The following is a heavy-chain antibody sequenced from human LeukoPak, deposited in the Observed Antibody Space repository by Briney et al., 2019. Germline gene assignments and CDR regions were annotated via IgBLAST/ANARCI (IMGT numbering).Heavy chain of an antibody. CDR3: ARPGYCSGGSCSHFDY. CDR1: GCSFNGYY. CDR2: INHSGST. Sequence: SETLSLTCAVYGCSFNGYYWIWIRQPPGKGLEWIGEINHSGSTNYNPSLKSRVTISVDTSKNQFSLKLSSVTAADAAVYYCARPGYCSGGSCSHFDYWGQGTLVTVSS. D-gene: IGHD2-15*01. V-gene: IGHV4-34*01. J-gene: IGHJ4*02.